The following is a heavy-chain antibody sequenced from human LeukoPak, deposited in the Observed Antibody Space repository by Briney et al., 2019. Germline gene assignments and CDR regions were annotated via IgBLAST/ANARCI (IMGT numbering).Heavy chain of an antibody. D-gene: IGHD2-15*01. Sequence: ASVKVSCKASGYTFTGYYMHWVRQAPGQGLERMGWINPNSGGTNYAQKFQGRVTMTRDTSISTAYMELSRLRSDDTAVYYCASALPKGGWFDPWGQGTLVTVSS. V-gene: IGHV1-2*02. CDR2: INPNSGGT. CDR1: GYTFTGYY. CDR3: ASALPKGGWFDP. J-gene: IGHJ5*02.